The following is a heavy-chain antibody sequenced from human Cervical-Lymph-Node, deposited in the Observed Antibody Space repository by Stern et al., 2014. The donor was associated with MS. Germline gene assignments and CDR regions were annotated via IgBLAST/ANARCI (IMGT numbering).Heavy chain of an antibody. CDR3: AREVAGHRLGMMDV. J-gene: IGHJ6*02. CDR1: GYTFTRYY. D-gene: IGHD6-19*01. CDR2: INPSGGST. V-gene: IGHV1-46*01. Sequence: VQLVESGAEVKTPGASVKLSCKASGYTFTRYYMHWVRQAPGQGLERLGIINPSGGSTNYAQKFQGRVTLTRDTSTSTVYMELSSLRSEDTAVYYCAREVAGHRLGMMDVWGQGTSVTVSS.